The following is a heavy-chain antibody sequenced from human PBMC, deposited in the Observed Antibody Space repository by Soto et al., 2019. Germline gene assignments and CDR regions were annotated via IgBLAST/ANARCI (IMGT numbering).Heavy chain of an antibody. V-gene: IGHV3-33*01. Sequence: GGSLRLSCAASGFTFSSYGMHWVRQAPGKGLEWVAVIWYDGSNKYYADSVKGRFTISRDNSKNTLYLQMNSLRAEDTAVYYCARGYSSSPEDTICYFDPWGRGNLVTVSS. D-gene: IGHD6-13*01. CDR2: IWYDGSNK. CDR3: ARGYSSSPEDTICYFDP. J-gene: IGHJ2*01. CDR1: GFTFSSYG.